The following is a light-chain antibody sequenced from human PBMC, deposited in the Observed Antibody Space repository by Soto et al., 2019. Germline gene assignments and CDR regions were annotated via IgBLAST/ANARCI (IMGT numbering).Light chain of an antibody. J-gene: IGKJ1*01. V-gene: IGKV1-9*01. CDR2: AAS. CDR3: LQVANFPRT. CDR1: QGISSY. Sequence: LQLTQSPSFLSASVGDRVTITCRASQGISSYLAWYQQKPGKAPKLLIYAASTLQSGVPSRFSGSGSGTDFLLTIDSLQPEDFATYYCLQVANFPRTFGQGTKVDIK.